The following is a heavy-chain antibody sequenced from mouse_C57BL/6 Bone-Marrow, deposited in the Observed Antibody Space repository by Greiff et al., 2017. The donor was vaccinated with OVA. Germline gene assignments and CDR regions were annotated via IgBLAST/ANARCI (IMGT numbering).Heavy chain of an antibody. V-gene: IGHV1-19*01. CDR2: INPYNGGT. J-gene: IGHJ3*01. CDR3: AERGASAWFAY. CDR1: GYTFTDYY. D-gene: IGHD3-2*02. Sequence: EVQLQQSGPVLVKPGASVKMSCKASGYTFTDYYMNWVKQSPGKSLEWIGVINPYNGGTSYNQKFKGKATLTVDKSSSTAYMELNSLTSEDSAVYYCAERGASAWFAYWGQGTLVTVSA.